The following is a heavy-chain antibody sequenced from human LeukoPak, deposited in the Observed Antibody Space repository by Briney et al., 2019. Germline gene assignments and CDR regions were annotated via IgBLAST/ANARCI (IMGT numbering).Heavy chain of an antibody. V-gene: IGHV3-53*01. CDR3: ARAEETGIAVAVDAFDI. D-gene: IGHD6-19*01. CDR1: GFTVSSNY. CDR2: IYSGGST. Sequence: GGSLRLSCAASGFTVSSNYMSWVRQAPGKGLEWVSVIYSGGSTYYADSVKGRFTISRDNSKNTLYLQMNSLRAEDTAVYYCARAEETGIAVAVDAFDIWGQGTMVTVSS. J-gene: IGHJ3*02.